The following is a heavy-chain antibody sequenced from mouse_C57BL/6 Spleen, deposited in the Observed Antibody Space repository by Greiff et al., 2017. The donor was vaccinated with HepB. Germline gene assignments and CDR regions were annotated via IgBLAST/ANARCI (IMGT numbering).Heavy chain of an antibody. J-gene: IGHJ1*03. Sequence: QVQLQQSGAELVRPGTSVKMSCKASGYTFTNYWIGWAKQRPGHGLEWIGDIYPGGGYTNYNEKFKGKATLTADKSSSTAYMQFSSLTSEDSAIYYCARVGDWYFDVWGTGTTVTVSS. CDR2: IYPGGGYT. CDR3: ARVGDWYFDV. CDR1: GYTFTNYW. V-gene: IGHV1-63*01.